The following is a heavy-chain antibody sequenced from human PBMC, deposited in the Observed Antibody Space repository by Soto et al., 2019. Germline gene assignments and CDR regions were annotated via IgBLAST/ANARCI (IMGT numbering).Heavy chain of an antibody. CDR2: INHSGST. Sequence: PSETLSLTCAVYGGSFSGYYWSWIRQPPGKGLEWIGEINHSGSTNYNPSLKSRVTISVDASKNQFSLKLSSVTAADTAVYYCARGLTGAAAAGTILYYYYYMDVWGKGTTVTVSS. V-gene: IGHV4-34*01. J-gene: IGHJ6*03. CDR1: GGSFSGYY. CDR3: ARGLTGAAAAGTILYYYYYMDV. D-gene: IGHD6-13*01.